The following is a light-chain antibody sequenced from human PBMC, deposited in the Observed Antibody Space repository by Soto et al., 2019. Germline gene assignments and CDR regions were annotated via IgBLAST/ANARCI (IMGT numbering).Light chain of an antibody. CDR1: QGVGGW. Sequence: IQMTQSPSSVSASVGDRVTMTCRASQGVGGWLAWYQQKPGKVPKLLIYATSSLHSGVPSRFSGSGSGTDFPLSISSLQPEDFATYYCQQTHSLRLSFGPGTKVDIK. CDR2: ATS. J-gene: IGKJ3*01. CDR3: QQTHSLRLS. V-gene: IGKV1-12*01.